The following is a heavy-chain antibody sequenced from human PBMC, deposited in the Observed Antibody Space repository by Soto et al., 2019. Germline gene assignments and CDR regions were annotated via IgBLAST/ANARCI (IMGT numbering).Heavy chain of an antibody. CDR3: ARLVQLLQGRWFDP. CDR2: IYHSGST. CDR1: GGSISSGGYS. D-gene: IGHD2-15*01. J-gene: IGHJ5*02. Sequence: SETLSLTCAVSGGSISSGGYSWSWIRQPPGKGLEWIGYIYHSGSTYYNPPLKSRVTISVDRSKNQFSLKLSSVTAADTAVYYCARLVQLLQGRWFDPWGQGTLVTVSS. V-gene: IGHV4-30-2*01.